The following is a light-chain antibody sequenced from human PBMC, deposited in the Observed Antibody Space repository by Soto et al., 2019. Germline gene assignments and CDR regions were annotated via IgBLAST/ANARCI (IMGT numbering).Light chain of an antibody. CDR2: GAS. CDR3: QQYGSSPIT. CDR1: QRVRSSS. Sequence: EIVLTQSPGTLSLSPGERATLSCRASQRVRSSSLAWYQQKPGQAPRLLIYGASSRASDISDRFSGSGSGTDLTLTISRLAPEDFAVYYCQQYGSSPITFGQGTRLEI. V-gene: IGKV3-20*01. J-gene: IGKJ5*01.